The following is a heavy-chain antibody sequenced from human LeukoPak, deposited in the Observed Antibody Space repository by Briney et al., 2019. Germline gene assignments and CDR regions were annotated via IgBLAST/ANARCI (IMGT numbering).Heavy chain of an antibody. Sequence: PGGSLRLSCAASGFTFSSYGMSWVRQAPGKGLEWVSAISGSGGSTYYADSVKGRFTISRDNSKNTLYLQMNSLRAEDTAVYYCAKWGHYDILTGLHYYYYMDVWGKGTTVTISS. D-gene: IGHD3-9*01. CDR3: AKWGHYDILTGLHYYYYMDV. CDR1: GFTFSSYG. J-gene: IGHJ6*03. V-gene: IGHV3-23*01. CDR2: ISGSGGST.